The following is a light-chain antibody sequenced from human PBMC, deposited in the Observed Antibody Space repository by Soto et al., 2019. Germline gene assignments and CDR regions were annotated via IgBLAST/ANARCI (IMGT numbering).Light chain of an antibody. CDR2: NAF. CDR1: QSITNN. V-gene: IGKV3-15*01. CDR3: QQYNNWPPYT. Sequence: IVLTQSPGTLSLSPGERATLSRSASQSITNNLAWYQQRPGQPPRLLIYNAFTRATGIPARFSGSVSATEFTLTISSLQSEDFAIYYCQQYNNWPPYTFGQGTRLEIK. J-gene: IGKJ5*01.